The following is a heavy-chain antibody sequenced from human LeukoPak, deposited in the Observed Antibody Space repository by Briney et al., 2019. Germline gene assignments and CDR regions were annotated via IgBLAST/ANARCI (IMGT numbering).Heavy chain of an antibody. CDR3: ARRPYSGSSLDY. Sequence: PGGSLRLSCAASGFTFSSYAMSWVRQAPGKGLEWVSSISSSSSYIYYADSVKGRFTISRDNAKNSLYLQMNSLRAEDTAVYYCARRPYSGSSLDYWGQGTLVTVSS. V-gene: IGHV3-21*01. CDR2: ISSSSSYI. J-gene: IGHJ4*02. D-gene: IGHD1-26*01. CDR1: GFTFSSYA.